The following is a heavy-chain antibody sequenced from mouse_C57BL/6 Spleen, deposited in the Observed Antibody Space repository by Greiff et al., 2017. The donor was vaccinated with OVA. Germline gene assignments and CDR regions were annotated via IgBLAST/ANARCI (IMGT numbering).Heavy chain of an antibody. CDR2: ISSGGDYI. CDR3: TRVITTVGGFAY. J-gene: IGHJ3*01. Sequence: EVQRVESGEGLVKPGGSLKLSCAASGFTFSSYAMSWVRQTPEKRLEWVAYISSGGDYIYYADTVKGRFTISRDNARNTLYLQMSSLKSEDTAMYYCTRVITTVGGFAYWGQGTLVTVSA. CDR1: GFTFSSYA. D-gene: IGHD1-1*01. V-gene: IGHV5-9-1*02.